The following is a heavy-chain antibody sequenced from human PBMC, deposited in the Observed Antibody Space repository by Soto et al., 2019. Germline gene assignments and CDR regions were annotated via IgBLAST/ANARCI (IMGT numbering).Heavy chain of an antibody. CDR2: INPNSGGT. CDR1: GYTFTGYY. J-gene: IGHJ5*02. D-gene: IGHD3-16*01. V-gene: IGHV1-2*04. CDR3: ARGLELSIGGDNCFDP. Sequence: ASVKVSCKASGYTFTGYYMHWVRQAPGQVLEWMGWINPNSGGTNYAQKFQGWVTMTRDTSISTAYMELSRLRSDVTAVSYCARGLELSIGGDNCFDPWGQGTLVTVSS.